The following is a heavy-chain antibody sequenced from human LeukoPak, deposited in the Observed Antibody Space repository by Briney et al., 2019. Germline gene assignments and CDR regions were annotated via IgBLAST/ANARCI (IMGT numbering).Heavy chain of an antibody. CDR2: VYYSGSI. CDR1: DGSIDNHY. J-gene: IGHJ3*01. CDR3: ARRRKVAATGDAFDV. Sequence: SETLSLTYTVSDGSIDNHYWNWIRQPPGKGLEWIGYVYYSGSINYNPSLKSRVTISVDTSKTHFSLKLNSVTAADTAVYYCARRRKVAATGDAFDVWGQGTVVTVSS. D-gene: IGHD5-12*01. V-gene: IGHV4-59*08.